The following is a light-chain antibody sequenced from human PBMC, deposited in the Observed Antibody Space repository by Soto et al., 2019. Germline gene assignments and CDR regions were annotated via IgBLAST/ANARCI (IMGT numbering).Light chain of an antibody. J-gene: IGKJ4*01. CDR2: LGW. CDR3: MKALQTPLT. CDR1: QSLLHRNGYNY. V-gene: IGKV2-28*01. Sequence: DIVMTQSPLYLPVTPGEPASISCRSSQSLLHRNGYNYLDWYLQTPGQAPQLLIYLGWNRASGFPDRFSGSGTGTDFTLNISRVESVDVGFYYWMKALQTPLTFGGGTKVEIK.